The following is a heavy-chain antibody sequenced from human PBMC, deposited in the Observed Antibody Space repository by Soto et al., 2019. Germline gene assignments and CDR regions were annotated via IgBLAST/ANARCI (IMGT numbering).Heavy chain of an antibody. CDR2: IIPIFGTA. CDR1: GGTFSSYA. Sequence: SVKVSCKASGGTFSSYAISWVRQAPGQGLEWMGGIIPIFGTANYAQKFQGRVTITADESTSTAYMELSSLRSEDTAVYYCARDPYYYDSSGSNFDYWGQGTLVTVSS. CDR3: ARDPYYYDSSGSNFDY. V-gene: IGHV1-69*13. D-gene: IGHD3-22*01. J-gene: IGHJ4*02.